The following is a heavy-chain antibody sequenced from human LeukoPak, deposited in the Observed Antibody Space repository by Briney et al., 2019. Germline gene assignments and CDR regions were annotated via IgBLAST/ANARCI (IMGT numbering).Heavy chain of an antibody. CDR3: ARVTAAGTWAFDI. V-gene: IGHV1-8*01. Sequence: ASVKVSCKASGDTFTINDINWVRQATGQGLEWMGWMNPNSGNTGYAQKFQGRVTMARNTSISTSYMELTNLRSEDTAVYYCARVTAAGTWAFDIWGQGTTVTVSS. CDR1: GDTFTIND. D-gene: IGHD6-13*01. CDR2: MNPNSGNT. J-gene: IGHJ3*02.